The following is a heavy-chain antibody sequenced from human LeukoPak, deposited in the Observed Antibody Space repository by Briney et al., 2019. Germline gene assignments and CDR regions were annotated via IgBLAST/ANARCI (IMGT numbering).Heavy chain of an antibody. CDR2: LNPNSGGT. D-gene: IGHD6-13*01. Sequence: ASVKVSCKASGYTFTGYYMHWVRQAPGQGLEWMGWLNPNSGGTNYAQKFQGRVTMTRDTSISTAYMELSRLRSDDTAVYYGARVRKAAGIFDYWGQGTLVTVSS. CDR3: ARVRKAAGIFDY. J-gene: IGHJ4*02. CDR1: GYTFTGYY. V-gene: IGHV1-2*02.